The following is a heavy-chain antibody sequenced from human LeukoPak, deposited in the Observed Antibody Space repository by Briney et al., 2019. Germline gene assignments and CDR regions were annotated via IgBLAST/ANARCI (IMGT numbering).Heavy chain of an antibody. Sequence: GGSLRLSCAASGFTFSSYAMSWVRQAPGKGLEWVSAISGSGGSTYYADSVKGRFTISRDHSKNTLYLQMNTLRAEDTAVYYCATTRADPYDFWSGSQPRTYYFDYWGQGTLVTVSS. CDR2: ISGSGGST. J-gene: IGHJ4*02. D-gene: IGHD3-3*01. CDR1: GFTFSSYA. V-gene: IGHV3-23*01. CDR3: ATTRADPYDFWSGSQPRTYYFDY.